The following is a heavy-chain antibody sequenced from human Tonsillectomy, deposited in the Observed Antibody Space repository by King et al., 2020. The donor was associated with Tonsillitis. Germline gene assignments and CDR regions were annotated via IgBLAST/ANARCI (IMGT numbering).Heavy chain of an antibody. J-gene: IGHJ6*02. V-gene: IGHV3-30*18. Sequence: HVQLVESGGGVVQPGRSLRLSCAASGFTFSSYGMHWVRQAPGKGLEWVAVISYDGSNKYYADSVKGRFTISRDNSKNTLYVQMNSLRAEDTAVYYCAKERWGSGILSLYYYDYGMDVWGQGTTVTVSS. D-gene: IGHD3-10*01. CDR3: AKERWGSGILSLYYYDYGMDV. CDR1: GFTFSSYG. CDR2: ISYDGSNK.